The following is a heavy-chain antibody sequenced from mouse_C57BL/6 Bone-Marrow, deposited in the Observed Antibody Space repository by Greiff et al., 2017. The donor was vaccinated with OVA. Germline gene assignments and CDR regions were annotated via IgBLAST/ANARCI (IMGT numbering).Heavy chain of an antibody. CDR3: TRDTPSLWGFDY. V-gene: IGHV5-9-1*02. J-gene: IGHJ2*01. D-gene: IGHD1-1*02. CDR2: ISSGGDYI. Sequence: EVKLVESGEGLVKPGGSLKLSCAASGFTFSSYAMSWVRQTPEKRLEWVAYISSGGDYIYYADTVTGRFTISRDNARNALYLQMSSLKSDNTAMYYCTRDTPSLWGFDYWGQGTTLTVSS. CDR1: GFTFSSYA.